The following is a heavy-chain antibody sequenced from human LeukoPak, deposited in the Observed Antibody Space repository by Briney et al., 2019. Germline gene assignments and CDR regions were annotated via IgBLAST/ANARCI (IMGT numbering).Heavy chain of an antibody. V-gene: IGHV5-51*01. Sequence: GESLKISCKGSGYSFTSYWIGWVRQMPGKGLEWMGIIYPGDPDTRYSPSFQGQVTISADKSISTAYLQWGSLKASDTAMYYCLVRVATYYYYYMDVWGKGTTVTVSS. D-gene: IGHD3-3*01. J-gene: IGHJ6*03. CDR3: LVRVATYYYYYMDV. CDR1: GYSFTSYW. CDR2: IYPGDPDT.